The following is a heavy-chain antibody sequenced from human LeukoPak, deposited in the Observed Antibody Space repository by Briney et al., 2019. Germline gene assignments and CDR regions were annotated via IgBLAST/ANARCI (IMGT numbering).Heavy chain of an antibody. Sequence: AASVKVSCKASGYTFTGYYIHWVRQAPGQGLEWMGWINPNGGGTNYAQKFQGRVTMTRDTSISTAYMELSRLRSDDTAVYYCANLDYGDYVTPYWGQGTLVTVSS. CDR2: INPNGGGT. D-gene: IGHD4-17*01. J-gene: IGHJ4*02. V-gene: IGHV1-2*02. CDR3: ANLDYGDYVTPY. CDR1: GYTFTGYY.